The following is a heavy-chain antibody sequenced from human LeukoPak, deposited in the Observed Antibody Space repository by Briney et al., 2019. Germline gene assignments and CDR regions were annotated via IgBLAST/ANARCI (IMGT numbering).Heavy chain of an antibody. J-gene: IGHJ4*02. D-gene: IGHD3-22*01. CDR3: ARVGGEHYYDSSAPFDY. V-gene: IGHV1-69*04. CDR2: ITPILGIA. Sequence: ASVKVSCKASGGTFSSYAISWVRQAPGQGLEWMGRITPILGIANYAQKFQGRVTITADKSTSTAYMELSSLRSEDTAVYYCARVGGEHYYDSSAPFDYWGQGTLVTVSS. CDR1: GGTFSSYA.